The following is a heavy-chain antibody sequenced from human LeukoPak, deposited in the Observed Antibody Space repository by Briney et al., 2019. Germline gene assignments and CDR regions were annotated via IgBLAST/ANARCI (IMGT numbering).Heavy chain of an antibody. CDR3: TRGVSSGWYGDYYYYMDV. D-gene: IGHD6-19*01. CDR2: IRSKAYGGTT. V-gene: IGHV3-49*04. Sequence: GGSLRLSCTASGFTFGDYAMSWVRQAPGKGLEWVGFIRSKAYGGTTEYAASVKGRFTISRDDSKSIAYLQMNSLKTEDIAVYYCTRGVSSGWYGDYYYYMDVWGKGTTVTVSS. J-gene: IGHJ6*03. CDR1: GFTFGDYA.